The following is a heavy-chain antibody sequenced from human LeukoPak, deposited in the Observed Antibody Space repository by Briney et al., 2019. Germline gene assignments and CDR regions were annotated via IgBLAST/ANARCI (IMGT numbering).Heavy chain of an antibody. CDR2: ISTNGGST. J-gene: IGHJ4*02. V-gene: IGHV3-64*01. CDR1: GFTFSSYA. CDR3: ARGKGIYCGGDCSALDY. D-gene: IGHD2-21*02. Sequence: GGSLRLSCAASGFTFSSYAMHWVRQAPGMGLEYVSAISTNGGSTYYANSVKGRFTISRDNSMNTLYLQMDSLRTEDMAVYYCARGKGIYCGGDCSALDYWGQGTLVTVSS.